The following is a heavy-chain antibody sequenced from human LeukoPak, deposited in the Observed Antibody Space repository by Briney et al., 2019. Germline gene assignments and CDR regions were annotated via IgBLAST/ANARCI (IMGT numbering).Heavy chain of an antibody. CDR3: AKGSGSGWYGWFAP. CDR1: GFTFSSYA. V-gene: IGHV3-23*01. Sequence: GRSLRLSCAASGFTFSSYAMSWVRQAPGKGLEGVSSIDASGGSTYYADSVKGRFTISRDNSKNTLFLQMSSLRAEDTAVYYCAKGSGSGWYGWFAPWGQGTLVTVSS. D-gene: IGHD6-19*01. J-gene: IGHJ5*02. CDR2: IDASGGST.